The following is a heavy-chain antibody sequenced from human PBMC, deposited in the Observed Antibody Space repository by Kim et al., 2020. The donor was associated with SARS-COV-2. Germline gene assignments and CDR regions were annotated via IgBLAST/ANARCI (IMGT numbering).Heavy chain of an antibody. CDR3: ARGATYSNDPASFDY. CDR1: GGSISSGGYY. Sequence: SETLSLTCTVSGGSISSGGYYWSWIRQHPGKGLEWIGYIYYSGSTYYNPSLKSRVTISVDTSKNQFSLKLSSVTAADTAVYYCARGATYSNDPASFDYWGQGTLVTVSS. V-gene: IGHV4-31*03. J-gene: IGHJ4*02. D-gene: IGHD4-4*01. CDR2: IYYSGST.